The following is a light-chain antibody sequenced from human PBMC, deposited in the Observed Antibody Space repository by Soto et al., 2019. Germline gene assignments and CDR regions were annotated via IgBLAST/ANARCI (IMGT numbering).Light chain of an antibody. J-gene: IGKJ1*01. CDR1: QSISSW. CDR2: DAS. V-gene: IGKV1-5*01. Sequence: DIQMTKSPSTLSASVGDRLTITCRASQSISSWLAWYQQKPGKXPNXXIYDASSLESGVPSRFSGSGSGTEFTLTISSLQPDDFATYYCQQYNSYSRTFGQGTKVDIK. CDR3: QQYNSYSRT.